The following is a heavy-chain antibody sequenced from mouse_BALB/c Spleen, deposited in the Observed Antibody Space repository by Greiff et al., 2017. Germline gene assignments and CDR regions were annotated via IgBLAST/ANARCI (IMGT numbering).Heavy chain of an antibody. J-gene: IGHJ2*01. CDR2: ISSGGSYT. D-gene: IGHD2-2*01. V-gene: IGHV5-9-4*01. Sequence: EVQVVESGGGLVKPGGSLKLSCAASGFTFSSYAMSWVRQSPEKRLEWVAEISSGGSYTYYPDTVTGRFTISRDNAKNTVYLEMSSLRSEDTAMYYCARVGYGYDFDYWGQGTTLTVSS. CDR3: ARVGYGYDFDY. CDR1: GFTFSSYA.